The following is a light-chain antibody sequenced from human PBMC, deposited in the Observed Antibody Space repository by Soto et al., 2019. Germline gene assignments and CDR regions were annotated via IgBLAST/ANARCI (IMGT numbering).Light chain of an antibody. CDR3: QQYNDSFPYT. CDR2: EAS. CDR1: QSISAW. J-gene: IGKJ2*01. V-gene: IGKV1-5*03. Sequence: DVQLTQSPSTLSASVGDRVTITCRASQSISAWLAWYQQKPGTVPKLLIYEASTSESGVPSRFSGRRSGTEFTLTVSSLQPDDFATYYCQQYNDSFPYTFGQGTKLEIK.